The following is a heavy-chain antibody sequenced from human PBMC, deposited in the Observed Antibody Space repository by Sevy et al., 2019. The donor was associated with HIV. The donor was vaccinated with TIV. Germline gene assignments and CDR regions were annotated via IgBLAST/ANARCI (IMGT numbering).Heavy chain of an antibody. D-gene: IGHD5-18*01. CDR3: AKISEEYIQTWYPPDY. CDR1: GFSFSSYG. V-gene: IGHV3-30*18. J-gene: IGHJ4*02. Sequence: GVSLRLSCVASGFSFSSYGMHWVRQAPGKGLGWVALISYHGTNKYYGDSVRGRFTVSRDNSRNTLYLQMDSLRAEDTAVYYCAKISEEYIQTWYPPDYWGQGTLVTVSS. CDR2: ISYHGTNK.